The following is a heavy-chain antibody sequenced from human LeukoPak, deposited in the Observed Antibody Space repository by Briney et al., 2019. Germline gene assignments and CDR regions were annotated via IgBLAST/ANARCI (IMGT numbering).Heavy chain of an antibody. CDR3: ARDGSTYYDFWSGYPY. V-gene: IGHV3-11*04. CDR1: GFTFSDYY. CDR2: ISSSGTGI. J-gene: IGHJ4*02. Sequence: PEGSLRLSCATSGFTFSDYYMSWIRQAPGKGLECIAYISSSGTGIYYADSVEGRFTVSRDNAKNSLYLQMNSLRAEDTAVYYCARDGSTYYDFWSGYPYWGQGTLVTVSS. D-gene: IGHD3-3*01.